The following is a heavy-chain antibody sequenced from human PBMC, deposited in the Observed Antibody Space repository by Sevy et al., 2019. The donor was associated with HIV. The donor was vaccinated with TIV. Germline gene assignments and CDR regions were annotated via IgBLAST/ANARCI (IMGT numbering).Heavy chain of an antibody. J-gene: IGHJ4*02. Sequence: SETPSLTCTVSGASLNSGSYFWTWIRHHPGKSLEWIGYIYSSGATSYNPSLKGRIIISQDASKNQFSLRLGSVTAADTSFYYCARGSRYSFGSFDSWGPRIPVTVSS. CDR3: ARGSRYSFGSFDS. V-gene: IGHV4-31*03. CDR2: IYSSGAT. D-gene: IGHD5-18*01. CDR1: GASLNSGSYF.